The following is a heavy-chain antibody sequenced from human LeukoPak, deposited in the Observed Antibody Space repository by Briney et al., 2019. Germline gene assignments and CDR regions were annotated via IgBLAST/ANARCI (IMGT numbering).Heavy chain of an antibody. J-gene: IGHJ3*02. CDR3: ARDTGEWSSDAFDI. CDR2: ISAYNGNT. D-gene: IGHD3-3*01. V-gene: IGHV1-18*01. Sequence: ASVKVSRKASGYTFTSYGISWVRQAPGQGLEWMGWISAYNGNTNYAQKLQGRVTMTTDTSTSTAYMELRSLRSDDTAVYYCARDTGEWSSDAFDIWGQGTMVTVSS. CDR1: GYTFTSYG.